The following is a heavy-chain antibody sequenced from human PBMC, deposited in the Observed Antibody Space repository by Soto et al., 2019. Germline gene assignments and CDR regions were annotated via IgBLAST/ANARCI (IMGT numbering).Heavy chain of an antibody. D-gene: IGHD3-3*01. CDR3: AIYFDFGGNPEDFDL. J-gene: IGHJ4*02. Sequence: GESLDIFCRVCVYIFSICWISWVPHLRTKAREGGGRIDRSGSYTNYSAAFERNVTISADKCISSAYLQWSSLKCWDAAVYYCAIYFDFGGNPEDFDLWGQGTLVTVSS. V-gene: IGHV5-10-1*01. CDR1: VYIFSICW. CDR2: IDRSGSYT.